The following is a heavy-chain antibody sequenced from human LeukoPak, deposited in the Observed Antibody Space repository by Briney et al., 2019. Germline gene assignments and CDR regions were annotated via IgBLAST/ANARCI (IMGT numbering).Heavy chain of an antibody. CDR2: IGTAGDT. CDR1: GFTFSSYD. J-gene: IGHJ5*02. Sequence: PGGSLILSCAASGFTFSSYDMHWVRQATGKGLEWVSAIGTAGDTYYPGSVKGRFTISRENAKNSLYLQMNSLRAEDTAVYYCARAGLDARTNWFDPWGQGTLVTVSS. CDR3: ARAGLDARTNWFDP. D-gene: IGHD3/OR15-3a*01. V-gene: IGHV3-13*01.